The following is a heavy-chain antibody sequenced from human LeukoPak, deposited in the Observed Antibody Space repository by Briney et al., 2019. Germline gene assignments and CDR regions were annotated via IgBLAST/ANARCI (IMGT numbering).Heavy chain of an antibody. CDR3: ARPSAGDYLYNY. CDR2: VSAYNGNT. V-gene: IGHV1-18*01. CDR1: GYTFTNYG. D-gene: IGHD4-17*01. Sequence: GASVKVSCKASGYTFTNYGITWVRQAPGQGLEWMGWVSAYNGNTNYAQNLQGRVTMTTDTSTSTAYMELRSLRSDDTAVYYCARPSAGDYLYNYGGQGTLVTVSS. J-gene: IGHJ4*02.